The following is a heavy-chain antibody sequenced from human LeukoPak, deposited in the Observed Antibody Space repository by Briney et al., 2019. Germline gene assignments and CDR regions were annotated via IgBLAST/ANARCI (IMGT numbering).Heavy chain of an antibody. CDR3: ARGGYSGYDPIDY. CDR1: GFTFSNYW. D-gene: IGHD5-12*01. Sequence: GGSLRLSCAASGFTFSNYWMHWVRQGPGKGLVWVSRIKSDGSDPSYADSVKGRFTISRDNAKNSLYLQMNSLRAEDTAVYYCARGGYSGYDPIDYWGQGTLVTVSS. CDR2: IKSDGSDP. V-gene: IGHV3-74*01. J-gene: IGHJ4*02.